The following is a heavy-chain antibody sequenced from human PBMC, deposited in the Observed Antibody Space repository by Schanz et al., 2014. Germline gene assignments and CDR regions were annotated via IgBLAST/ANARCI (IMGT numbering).Heavy chain of an antibody. J-gene: IGHJ4*02. D-gene: IGHD3-3*01. CDR2: ITYNGGTI. CDR1: GFIFGSSV. V-gene: IGHV3-48*01. Sequence: EVQLLESGGGLIQPGGSLRLSCAASGFIFGSSVMAWVRQAPGKGLEWISYITYNGGTIYYADSVKGRFTISRDNAKNSVFLQMNSLRAEDTAVYYCMRDSFFAFDYWGQGTLVTVSS. CDR3: MRDSFFAFDY.